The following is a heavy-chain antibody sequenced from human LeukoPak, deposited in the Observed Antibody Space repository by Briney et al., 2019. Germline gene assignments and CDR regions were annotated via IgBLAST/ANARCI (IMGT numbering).Heavy chain of an antibody. D-gene: IGHD6-19*01. CDR2: ISSSGSPI. J-gene: IGHJ6*02. V-gene: IGHV3-48*03. CDR1: GFTFSSYE. Sequence: GGSLRLSCAASGFTFSSYEMNWVRQAPGKGLEWVSYISSSGSPIYYADSVKGRFTISRDNAKNSLYLQMNSLRAEDTAVYYCARYPDALAVAGYYYYGMDVWGQGTTVTVSS. CDR3: ARYPDALAVAGYYYYGMDV.